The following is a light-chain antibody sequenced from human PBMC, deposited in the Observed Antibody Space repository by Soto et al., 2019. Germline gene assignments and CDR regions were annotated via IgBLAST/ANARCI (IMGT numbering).Light chain of an antibody. Sequence: MVLTQSPATLSLSPGAGATLSCGASRSVGNSIAWYQQKPGLAPSLLIYDASSRATDIPDRFSGSGSGTDFTLTISRLEPEDFAVYYCQQYGGSPITFGQGTRLEIK. V-gene: IGKV3D-20*01. CDR2: DAS. J-gene: IGKJ5*01. CDR3: QQYGGSPIT. CDR1: RSVGNS.